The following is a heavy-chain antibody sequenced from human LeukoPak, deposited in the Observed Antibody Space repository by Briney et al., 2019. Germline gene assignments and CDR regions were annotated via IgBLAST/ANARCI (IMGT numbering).Heavy chain of an antibody. CDR1: GGSLSSDGHY. CDR3: ARAPHILNAFDI. D-gene: IGHD2-2*02. Sequence: SQTLSLTCSVSGGSLSSDGHYWSWIRQHPGKGLEWIGYIFYRGKTYVNPSLESRVIISVDTSKNQFSPKLISMTAADTAVYYCARAPHILNAFDIWGQGTVVTVSS. J-gene: IGHJ3*02. CDR2: IFYRGKT. V-gene: IGHV4-31*03.